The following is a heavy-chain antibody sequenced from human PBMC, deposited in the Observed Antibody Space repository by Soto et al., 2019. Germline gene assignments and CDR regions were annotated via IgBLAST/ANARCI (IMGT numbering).Heavy chain of an antibody. CDR2: IYSGGST. D-gene: IGHD7-27*01. J-gene: IGHJ6*02. CDR1: GFTVSSNY. Sequence: GGSLRLSCAASGFTVSSNYMSWVRQAPGKGLEWVSVIYSGGSTYYADSVKGRFTISRDNSKNTLYLQMNSLRAEDTAVYYCARDHLGYYGMDVWRQGTTVTVSS. V-gene: IGHV3-53*01. CDR3: ARDHLGYYGMDV.